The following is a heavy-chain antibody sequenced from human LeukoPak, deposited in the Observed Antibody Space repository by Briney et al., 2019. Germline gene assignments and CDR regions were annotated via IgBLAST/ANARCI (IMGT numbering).Heavy chain of an antibody. J-gene: IGHJ4*02. Sequence: GGSLRLSCAASGFTFXXYXMSWVXXAPGXXXXXVAXINQDGTXXXXXXXXXXRFTISXXNXKXXXFLQMNSLRAEDTAVYYCARGPLIAAAGTWWGQGTLVTVSS. V-gene: IGHV3-7*03. CDR3: ARGPLIAAAGTW. CDR2: INQDGTXX. D-gene: IGHD6-13*01. CDR1: GFTFXXYX.